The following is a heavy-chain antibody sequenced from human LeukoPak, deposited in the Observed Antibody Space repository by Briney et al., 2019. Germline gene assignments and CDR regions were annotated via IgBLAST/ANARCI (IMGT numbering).Heavy chain of an antibody. CDR3: ARAVAGYYYYGMDV. CDR2: INQISSHI. Sequence: GGSLRLSCAASGFTFSSSAMNWVRQAPGKGLEWVSSINQISSHIYYAESVRGRFSISRDNAKNSVYLQMNSLRAEDTAVYYCARAVAGYYYYGMDVWGQGTTVTVSS. J-gene: IGHJ6*02. D-gene: IGHD6-19*01. CDR1: GFTFSSSA. V-gene: IGHV3-21*01.